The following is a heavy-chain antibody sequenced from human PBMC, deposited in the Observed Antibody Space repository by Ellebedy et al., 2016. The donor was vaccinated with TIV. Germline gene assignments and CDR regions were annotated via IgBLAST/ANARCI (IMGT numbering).Heavy chain of an antibody. V-gene: IGHV1-18*04. Sequence: AASVKVSCKASGYTFTSYGISWVRQAPGQGLEWMGWISPYNGNTNHAQKFQGRASMTTDASTNTVHLELMRLKFDDTAVYYCGRELGMGRGAMDVWGQGTTVTVSS. J-gene: IGHJ6*02. CDR2: ISPYNGNT. CDR1: GYTFTSYG. CDR3: GRELGMGRGAMDV. D-gene: IGHD7-27*01.